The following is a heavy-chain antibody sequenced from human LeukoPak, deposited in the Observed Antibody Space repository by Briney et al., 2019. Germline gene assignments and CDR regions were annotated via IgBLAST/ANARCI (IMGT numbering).Heavy chain of an antibody. CDR2: INHSGST. D-gene: IGHD3-10*01. CDR1: GGSITSSSSY. V-gene: IGHV4-39*07. CDR3: ARGRITMVRGAPLWFDP. J-gene: IGHJ5*02. Sequence: SETLSLTCTVSGGSITSSSSYWGWIRQPPGKGLEWIGEINHSGSTNYNSSLKSRVTISVDTSKNQFSLKLSSVTAADTAVYYCARGRITMVRGAPLWFDPWGQGTLVTVSS.